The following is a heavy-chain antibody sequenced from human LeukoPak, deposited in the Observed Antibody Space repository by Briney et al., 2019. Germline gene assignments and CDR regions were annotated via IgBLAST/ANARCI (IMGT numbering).Heavy chain of an antibody. D-gene: IGHD2-21*02. CDR1: GYIFISYS. CDR3: ARDDSTFCGGDCFSNYCDH. CDR2: INPSGGSP. Sequence: ASVKVSCKASGYIFISYSMHWVRQAPGQGLEWMGIINPSGGSPGYAQRFQGRLIMTRDTSTSTVYMELSSLRYEDTAVYYCARDDSTFCGGDCFSNYCDHWGQGTLITVSS. J-gene: IGHJ4*02. V-gene: IGHV1-46*01.